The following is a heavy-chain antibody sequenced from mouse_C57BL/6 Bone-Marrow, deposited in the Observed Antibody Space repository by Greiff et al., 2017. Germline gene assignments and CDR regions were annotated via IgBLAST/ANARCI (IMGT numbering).Heavy chain of an antibody. CDR3: AVDYYGPWFAY. D-gene: IGHD1-1*01. V-gene: IGHV14-3*01. CDR1: GFNIKNTY. CDR2: IDPANGNT. J-gene: IGHJ3*01. Sequence: EVQLQQSVAELVRPGASVKLSCTASGFNIKNTYMHWVKQRPEQSLEWIGMIDPANGNTKYAPKFQGKATITADTSSNTAYLQLSSLTSEDTAIYFVAVDYYGPWFAYWGQGTLVTVSA.